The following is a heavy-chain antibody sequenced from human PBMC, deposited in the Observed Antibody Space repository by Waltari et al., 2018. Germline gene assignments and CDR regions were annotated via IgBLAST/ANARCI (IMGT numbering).Heavy chain of an antibody. J-gene: IGHJ1*01. Sequence: DVQLVDSGGGLVKPGGSLRLSCAASGFIFKNAGMSGARKAPGKGVDGFGRIKKKEEGETANYSKPVKGRFIISRDDSKNMVYLQMNSLRIEDTAVYYCTTTHEYWGQGTVVTVSS. CDR1: GFIFKNAG. V-gene: IGHV3-15*01. CDR3: TTTHEY. CDR2: IKKKEEGETA.